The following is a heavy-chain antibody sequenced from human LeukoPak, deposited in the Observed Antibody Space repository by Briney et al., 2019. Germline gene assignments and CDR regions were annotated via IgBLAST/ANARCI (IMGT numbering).Heavy chain of an antibody. Sequence: PGGSLTLSCAASGFTFSRYDLIWVRQAPGKGLEGVSHISRGGCGGCTIYYADSVKGRFTISRDNGKNSLYLQMRSLRAEDTSVYYCVRVYYDSSGIILGAFDIWGEGTMVTVSS. CDR2: ISRGGCGGCTI. J-gene: IGHJ3*02. CDR1: GFTFSRYD. CDR3: VRVYYDSSGIILGAFDI. V-gene: IGHV3-48*03. D-gene: IGHD3-22*01.